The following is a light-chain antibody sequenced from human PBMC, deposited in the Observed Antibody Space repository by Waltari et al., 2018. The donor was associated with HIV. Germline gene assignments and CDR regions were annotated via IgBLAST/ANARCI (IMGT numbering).Light chain of an antibody. Sequence: QSVLPQAPSASGTPGQRVTLSCSGTGSNVGVNFVSWYQQHPGMAPKLLIYSNNERPSRVPDRFSGSKSGTSASLASSGLRSEDEAVYFCAAWDDSVSGWAFGEGTKVTVL. V-gene: IGLV1-47*01. CDR1: GSNVGVNF. J-gene: IGLJ2*01. CDR2: SNN. CDR3: AAWDDSVSGWA.